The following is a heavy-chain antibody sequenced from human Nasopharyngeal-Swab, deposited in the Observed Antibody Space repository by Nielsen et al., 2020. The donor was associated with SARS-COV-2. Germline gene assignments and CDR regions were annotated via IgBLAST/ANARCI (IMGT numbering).Heavy chain of an antibody. J-gene: IGHJ6*02. CDR2: ISSSGSTK. V-gene: IGHV3-48*03. CDR1: GFTFSSYE. D-gene: IGHD2-15*01. CDR3: ARLYCSGGSCWDYNYGMDV. Sequence: GGSLRLSCAASGFTFSSYEMNWVRQAPGKGLEWVSYISSSGSTKYYADSVKGRFTISRDNAKNSLYLQMNSLRAEDTAVYYCARLYCSGGSCWDYNYGMDVWGQGTTVTVSS.